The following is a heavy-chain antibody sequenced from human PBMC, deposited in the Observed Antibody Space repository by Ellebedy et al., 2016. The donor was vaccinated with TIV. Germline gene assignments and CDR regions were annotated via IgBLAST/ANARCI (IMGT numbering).Heavy chain of an antibody. CDR2: IYPGDSDT. J-gene: IGHJ6*03. CDR3: ARPNMGYYYMDA. Sequence: KVSCKGSGYSFTNYWIGWVLQMPGQGLDWMGIIYPGDSDTRYSPYFEGQVTISADKSISTVFLQWSSLKASDTAIYYCARPNMGYYYMDAWGTGTTVSVSS. D-gene: IGHD2/OR15-2a*01. V-gene: IGHV5-51*01. CDR1: GYSFTNYW.